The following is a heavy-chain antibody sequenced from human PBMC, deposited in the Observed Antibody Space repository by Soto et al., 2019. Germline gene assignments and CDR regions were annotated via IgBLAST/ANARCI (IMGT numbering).Heavy chain of an antibody. CDR1: GGSFSAYY. J-gene: IGHJ4*02. Sequence: QVQLQQWGAGLLKPSETLSLTCAVYGGSFSAYYWSWIRQPPGKGLEWIGEINHSGSTTYNPSLKSRVTISVDRSKNQFSLKLSSETAADTALYYCARGVGYAGVDYWGQGTLVTVSS. CDR3: ARGVGYAGVDY. CDR2: INHSGST. D-gene: IGHD5-12*01. V-gene: IGHV4-34*01.